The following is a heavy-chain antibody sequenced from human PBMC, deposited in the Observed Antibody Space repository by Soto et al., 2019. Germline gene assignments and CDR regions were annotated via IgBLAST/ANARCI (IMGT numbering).Heavy chain of an antibody. Sequence: PSETQSLTSTVSGGSIGGYYWSWIRQPPEKGLEWIGYMYNSGSTDYNPSFKSRVTISVDTSKNQFSLKLSSVTAADTAVYYCARGAFYGSGRRTKYGMDVWGQGTTVTVSS. J-gene: IGHJ6*02. D-gene: IGHD3-10*01. V-gene: IGHV4-59*12. CDR1: GGSIGGYY. CDR2: MYNSGST. CDR3: ARGAFYGSGRRTKYGMDV.